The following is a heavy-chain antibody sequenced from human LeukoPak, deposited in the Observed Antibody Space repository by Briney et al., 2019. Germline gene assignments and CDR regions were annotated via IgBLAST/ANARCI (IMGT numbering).Heavy chain of an antibody. D-gene: IGHD6-13*01. CDR1: GFTFSSYA. CDR2: ISGSGDST. J-gene: IGHJ4*02. V-gene: IGHV3-23*01. CDR3: AKVMIIAAAGNGYYFDY. Sequence: PGGSLRLSCAASGFTFSSYAMSWVRQAPGKGLEWVSAISGSGDSTDYAGSVKGRFTISRDNPKNTQYLQMNSLRAEDTAVYYCAKVMIIAAAGNGYYFDYWGQGTLVTVSS.